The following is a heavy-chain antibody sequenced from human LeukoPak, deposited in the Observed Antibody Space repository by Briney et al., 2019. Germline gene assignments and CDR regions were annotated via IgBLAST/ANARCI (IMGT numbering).Heavy chain of an antibody. CDR1: GFTFSSYD. CDR2: VSRSGVST. D-gene: IGHD6-13*01. Sequence: GGSLRLSCAASGFTFSSYDMTWIRQAPGKGLEWVSTVSRSGVSTYYADSVKGRFTISRDNSKNTLYLQMSSLRADDTALYYCAKGRASSWYLSFDYWGQGTLVTVSS. CDR3: AKGRASSWYLSFDY. V-gene: IGHV3-23*01. J-gene: IGHJ4*02.